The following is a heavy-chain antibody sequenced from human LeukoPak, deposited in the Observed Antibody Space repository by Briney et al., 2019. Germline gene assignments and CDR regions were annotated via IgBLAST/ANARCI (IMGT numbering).Heavy chain of an antibody. CDR1: GFTFSSYS. D-gene: IGHD5-24*01. V-gene: IGHV3-21*01. J-gene: IGHJ4*02. Sequence: GGSLRLSCAASGFTFSSYSMNWVRQAPGRGLEWVSSIRFTGSYIYYADSVKGRFTISRDDAKNLLSLQMISLRVEDTAVYYCTRASPRRDGYNSDYWGQGTLVTVSS. CDR3: TRASPRRDGYNSDY. CDR2: IRFTGSYI.